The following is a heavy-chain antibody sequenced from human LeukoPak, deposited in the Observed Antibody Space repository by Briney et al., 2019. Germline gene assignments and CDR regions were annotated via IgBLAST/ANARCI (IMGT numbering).Heavy chain of an antibody. CDR2: ITSSSTYI. CDR3: VSETYYYDSSGYHRYYFDY. V-gene: IGHV3-21*04. J-gene: IGHJ4*02. CDR1: GFTFSSYS. Sequence: GGSLRLSCAASGFTFSSYSMNWVRQAPGKGLEWVSSITSSSTYIYYADSVKGRFTISRDNAKNSLYLQMNSLRAEDTALYYCVSETYYYDSSGYHRYYFDYWGQGTLVTVSA. D-gene: IGHD3-22*01.